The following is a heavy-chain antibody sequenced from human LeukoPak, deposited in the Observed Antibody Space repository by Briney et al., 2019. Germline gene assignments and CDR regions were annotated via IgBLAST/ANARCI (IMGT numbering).Heavy chain of an antibody. V-gene: IGHV5-51*01. J-gene: IGHJ4*02. Sequence: GESLKISCKISGYRLTNNWIGRVRQVPGKGLEWMGIIYPGDSDTRYSPSFQGQVTISADKSISTAYLQWSSLKASDTAMYYCARRDYSSSTSAFDYWGQGTLVTVSS. CDR1: GYRLTNNW. CDR2: IYPGDSDT. D-gene: IGHD6-13*01. CDR3: ARRDYSSSTSAFDY.